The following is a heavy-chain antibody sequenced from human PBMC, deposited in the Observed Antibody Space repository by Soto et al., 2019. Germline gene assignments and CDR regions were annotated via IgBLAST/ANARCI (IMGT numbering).Heavy chain of an antibody. CDR2: ISSSGSTI. Sequence: GGSLRLSCAASGFTFSDYYMSWIRQAPGKGLEWVSYISSSGSTIYYADSVKGRFTISRDNAKNSLYLQMNSLRAEDTAVYYCASPRVSGWDSDYWGQGTLVTVSS. D-gene: IGHD6-19*01. J-gene: IGHJ4*02. V-gene: IGHV3-11*01. CDR1: GFTFSDYY. CDR3: ASPRVSGWDSDY.